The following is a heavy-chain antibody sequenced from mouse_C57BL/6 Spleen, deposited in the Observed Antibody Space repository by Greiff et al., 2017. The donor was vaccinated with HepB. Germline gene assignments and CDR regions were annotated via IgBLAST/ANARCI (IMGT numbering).Heavy chain of an antibody. J-gene: IGHJ4*01. CDR1: GYTFTSYW. CDR3: ARDSNYVYAMDY. Sequence: QVQLQQPGAELVRPGSSVKLSCKASGYTFTSYWMDWVKQRPGQGLEWIGNIYPSDSETHYNQKFKDKATLTVDKSSSTAYMQLSSLTSEDSAVYYCARDSNYVYAMDYWGQGTSVTVSS. D-gene: IGHD2-5*01. CDR2: IYPSDSET. V-gene: IGHV1-61*01.